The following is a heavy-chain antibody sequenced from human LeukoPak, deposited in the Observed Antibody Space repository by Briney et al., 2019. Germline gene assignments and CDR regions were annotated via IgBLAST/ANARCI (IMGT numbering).Heavy chain of an antibody. CDR2: IYHSGST. D-gene: IGHD3-10*01. V-gene: IGHV4-4*02. J-gene: IGHJ6*02. CDR3: ARQRVPSGYGSGSKPTYYYYGMDV. Sequence: SETLSLTFAVSGGSISSSNWWSWVRQPPGKGLELIVEIYHSGSTNYNPSLKSRVTISVDKSKIQFSLKLSSVTAADTAVYYCARQRVPSGYGSGSKPTYYYYGMDVWGQGTTVTVSS. CDR1: GGSISSSNW.